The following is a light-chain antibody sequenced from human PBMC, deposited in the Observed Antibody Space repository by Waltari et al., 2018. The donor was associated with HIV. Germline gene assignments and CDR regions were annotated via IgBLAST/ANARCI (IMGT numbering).Light chain of an antibody. CDR1: SSNIGSRS. J-gene: IGLJ2*01. CDR2: RNT. Sequence: QSLLTQSPSASGTPGQRVNISCFGTSSNIGSRSVNWYQPFPGTPPGLVIFRNTERPSGVPDRFSGSKAGTSASLAISVLHSQDEADYYCSVWDVTLNGLVFGGGTRLTVL. CDR3: SVWDVTLNGLV. V-gene: IGLV1-44*01.